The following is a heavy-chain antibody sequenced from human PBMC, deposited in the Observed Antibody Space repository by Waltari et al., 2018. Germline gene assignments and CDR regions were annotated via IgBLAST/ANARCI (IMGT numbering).Heavy chain of an antibody. J-gene: IGHJ4*02. Sequence: QVQLQESGPGLVKPSGTLSLTCAVSGGHMSSSNWGSWVRQPPGKGLEWIGEVYHSGSTNYNPSLKSRVTISVDKSKNQFSLKLSSVTAADTAVYYCARRRGSSSSGDVYWGQGTLVTVSS. CDR1: GGHMSSSNW. V-gene: IGHV4-4*02. D-gene: IGHD6-6*01. CDR2: VYHSGST. CDR3: ARRRGSSSSGDVY.